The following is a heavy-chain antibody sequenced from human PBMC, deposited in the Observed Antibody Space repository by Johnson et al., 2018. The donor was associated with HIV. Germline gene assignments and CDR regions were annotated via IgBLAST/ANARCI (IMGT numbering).Heavy chain of an antibody. V-gene: IGHV3-7*05. CDR1: GFTFSSYW. CDR2: IKQDGSEK. CDR3: AKDGKTERRYSSSSVLNAFDI. J-gene: IGHJ3*02. D-gene: IGHD6-6*01. Sequence: EVQLVESGGGLVQPGGSLRLSCAASGFTFSSYWMSWVRQAPGKGLEWVANIKQDGSEKYYVDSVKGRFTISRDNSNNPLHLQMSSLRAEDRALYYCAKDGKTERRYSSSSVLNAFDIWGQGTMVTVSS.